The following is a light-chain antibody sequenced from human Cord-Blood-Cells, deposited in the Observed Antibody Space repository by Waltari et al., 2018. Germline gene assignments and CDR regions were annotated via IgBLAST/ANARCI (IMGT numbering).Light chain of an antibody. CDR2: GNS. CDR3: QSYDSSLSGYV. J-gene: IGLJ1*01. CDR1: TSNTGQVYD. V-gene: IGLV1-40*01. Sequence: QPFLPHPPSLPGPQGRRFTTPSTRSTSNTGQVYDLNGYQQLPGPAPKLLIYGNSNRPSGVPDRISGSKSGTSASLAITGLQAEDEADYYCQSYDSSLSGYVFGTGTKVTVL.